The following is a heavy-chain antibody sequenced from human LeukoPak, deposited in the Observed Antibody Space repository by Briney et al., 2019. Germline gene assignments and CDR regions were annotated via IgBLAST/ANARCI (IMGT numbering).Heavy chain of an antibody. CDR3: ERAVVVPAAMFDP. J-gene: IGHJ5*02. Sequence: GESLRLSCAASGFTFSSYWMSWVRQAPGKGLEWVANIKQDGSEKYYVDSVKGRFTISRDNAKNSLYLQMNSLRAEDTAVYYCERAVVVPAAMFDPWGQGTPVTVSS. D-gene: IGHD2-2*01. CDR2: IKQDGSEK. V-gene: IGHV3-7*01. CDR1: GFTFSSYW.